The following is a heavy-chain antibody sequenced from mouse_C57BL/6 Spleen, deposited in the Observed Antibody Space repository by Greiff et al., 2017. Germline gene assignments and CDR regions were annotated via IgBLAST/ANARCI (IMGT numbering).Heavy chain of an antibody. J-gene: IGHJ4*01. CDR3: ARGELAPMDY. CDR1: GYAFSSSW. V-gene: IGHV1-82*01. Sequence: QVQLQHSGPELVKPGASLKISCKASGYAFSSSWMNWVKQRPGKGLEWIGRIYPGDGDTNYNGKFKGKATLTADKSSSTAYMQLSSLTSEDSAVYFCARGELAPMDYWGQGTSVTVSS. CDR2: IYPGDGDT. D-gene: IGHD4-1*01.